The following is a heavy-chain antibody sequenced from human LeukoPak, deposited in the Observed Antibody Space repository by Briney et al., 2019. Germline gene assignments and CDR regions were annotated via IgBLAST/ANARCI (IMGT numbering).Heavy chain of an antibody. V-gene: IGHV3-13*01. J-gene: IGHJ3*02. CDR1: GFTFSSYD. CDR2: IGTAGDT. CDR3: ARDNRRYDSGGYYYGDGAFDI. D-gene: IGHD3-22*01. Sequence: GGSLRLSCAASGFTFSSYDMHWVRQATGKGLEWVSAIGTAGDTYYPGSVKGRFTISRENAKNSLYLQMNSLRAGDTAVYYCARDNRRYDSGGYYYGDGAFDIWGQGTMVTVSS.